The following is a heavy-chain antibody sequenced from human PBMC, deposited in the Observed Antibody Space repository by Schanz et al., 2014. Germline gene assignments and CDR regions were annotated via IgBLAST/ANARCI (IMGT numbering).Heavy chain of an antibody. V-gene: IGHV3-30*03. D-gene: IGHD1-1*01. J-gene: IGHJ6*02. Sequence: VQLVESGGGVVQPGRSLRLSCAASGFTFSNYGLHWVRQAPGKGLEWVTVISYDGNTKYYADSVKGRFTISRDNSKNTLYLQMNSLRDEDTAMYYCARRVPYSFGLDVWGQGATVTVSS. CDR3: ARRVPYSFGLDV. CDR2: ISYDGNTK. CDR1: GFTFSNYG.